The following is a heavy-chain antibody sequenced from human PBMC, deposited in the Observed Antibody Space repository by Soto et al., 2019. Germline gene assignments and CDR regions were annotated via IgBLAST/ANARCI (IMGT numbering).Heavy chain of an antibody. CDR1: GGSFSCYY. CDR2: INHSGST. J-gene: IGHJ6*02. V-gene: IGHV4-34*01. Sequence: PSQTLSLTCAVYGGSFSCYYRSWIRQPPGKGLEWIGEINHSGSTNYNPSRKSRVTISVDTSKNQFSLKLSSVTAADTAVYYCARGALQSPPYYYDYGMDVWGQGTTVSVSS. D-gene: IGHD4-4*01. CDR3: ARGALQSPPYYYDYGMDV.